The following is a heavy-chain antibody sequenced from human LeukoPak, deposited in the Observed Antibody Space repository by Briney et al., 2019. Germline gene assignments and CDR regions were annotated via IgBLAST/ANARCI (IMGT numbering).Heavy chain of an antibody. D-gene: IGHD2-21*02. CDR1: GYTFTGYY. CDR2: INPNSGGT. V-gene: IGHV1-2*02. J-gene: IGHJ3*02. Sequence: ASVKVSCKASGYTFTGYYMHWVRQAPGQGLEWMGWINPNSGGTNYAQKFQGRVTMTRDTSISTAYMELSRLRSDDTAVYYCASFPLYTVPPHCGGDCSYAFDIWGQGTMVTVSS. CDR3: ASFPLYTVPPHCGGDCSYAFDI.